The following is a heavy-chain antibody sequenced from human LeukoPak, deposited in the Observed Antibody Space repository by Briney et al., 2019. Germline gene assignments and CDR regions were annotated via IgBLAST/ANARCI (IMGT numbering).Heavy chain of an antibody. Sequence: GGSLRLSCAASGFTFSSYAMSWVRQAPGKGLEWVSAISGSGGSTYYADSVKGRFTISRDNSKNTLYLQMNSLRAEDTAVYYCAKEKGLYDSSGYYLAFDIWGQGTMVTASS. CDR3: AKEKGLYDSSGYYLAFDI. CDR1: GFTFSSYA. D-gene: IGHD3-22*01. CDR2: ISGSGGST. V-gene: IGHV3-23*01. J-gene: IGHJ3*02.